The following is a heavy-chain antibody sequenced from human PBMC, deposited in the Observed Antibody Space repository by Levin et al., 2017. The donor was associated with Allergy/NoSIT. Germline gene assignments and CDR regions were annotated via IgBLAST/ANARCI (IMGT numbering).Heavy chain of an antibody. V-gene: IGHV4-61*02. CDR1: GGSISSGSYY. Sequence: SETLSLTCKFSGGSISSGSYYWSWIRQPAAKGLEWIGRIYSSGSANYNPSLKSRVTIPVDTSKNQFSLKLSSVTAADTAVYYCARAEVGSEHWGQGTLVTVSS. J-gene: IGHJ4*02. CDR2: IYSSGSA. D-gene: IGHD3-10*01. CDR3: ARAEVGSEH.